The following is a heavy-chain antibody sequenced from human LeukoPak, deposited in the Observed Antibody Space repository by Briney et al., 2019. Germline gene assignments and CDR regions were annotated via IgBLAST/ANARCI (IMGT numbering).Heavy chain of an antibody. CDR1: GFTVSSNY. V-gene: IGHV3-53*01. D-gene: IGHD2-2*01. CDR3: AKDLRSYCSSTSCSYFQH. Sequence: GGSLRLSCAASGFTVSSNYMSWVRQAPGKGLEWVSVIYSGGSTYYADSVKGRFTISRDNSKNTLYLQMNSLRAEDTAVYYCAKDLRSYCSSTSCSYFQHWGQGTLVTVSS. J-gene: IGHJ1*01. CDR2: IYSGGST.